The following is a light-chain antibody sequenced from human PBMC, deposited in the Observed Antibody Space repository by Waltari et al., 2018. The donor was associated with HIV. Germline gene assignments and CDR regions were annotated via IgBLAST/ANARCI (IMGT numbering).Light chain of an antibody. CDR2: GVS. CDR3: SSYTTSSTWV. V-gene: IGLV2-18*02. Sequence: QSALTQPPSVSGSPGQSVTISCPETSRDVSRYDRVSWYQQSPGTAPKLMLSGVSNRPSGGPDRFSGSKSGNTASLTISGLQPEDEADYYCSSYTTSSTWVFGGGTKVTVL. CDR1: SRDVSRYDR. J-gene: IGLJ2*01.